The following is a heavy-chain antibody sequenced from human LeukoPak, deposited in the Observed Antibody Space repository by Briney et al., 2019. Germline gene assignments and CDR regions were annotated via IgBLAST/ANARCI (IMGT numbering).Heavy chain of an antibody. CDR2: INHSGST. V-gene: IGHV4-34*01. D-gene: IGHD3-10*01. CDR3: ARGLHDYGSGIRLFDP. Sequence: XPPXXXXEWIGEINHSGSTNYNPSLKSRGTISVDTSKDKLSLKLSSVTAADTAVYYCARGLHDYGSGIRLFDPWGQGTLVTVSS. J-gene: IGHJ5*02.